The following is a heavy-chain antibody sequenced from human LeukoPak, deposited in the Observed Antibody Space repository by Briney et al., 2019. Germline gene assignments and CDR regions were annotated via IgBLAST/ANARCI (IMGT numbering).Heavy chain of an antibody. CDR1: GFTFSSYW. Sequence: GGSLRLSCAASGFTFSSYWMSWVRQAPGKGLEWVANIKQDGSEKYYVDSVKGRFTISRGNAKNSLYLQMNSLRAEDTAVYYCAIHSSSWYDYFDYWGQGTLVTVSS. CDR3: AIHSSSWYDYFDY. J-gene: IGHJ4*02. CDR2: IKQDGSEK. V-gene: IGHV3-7*03. D-gene: IGHD6-13*01.